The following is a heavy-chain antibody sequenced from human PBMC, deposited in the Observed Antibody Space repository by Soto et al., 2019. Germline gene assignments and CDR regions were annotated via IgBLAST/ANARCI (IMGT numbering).Heavy chain of an antibody. CDR1: RGSGGSGNYY. CDR2: IYSSGSA. D-gene: IGHD2-15*01. Sequence: ASVTLSLPRTVSRGSGGSGNYYWSWAREPPRKGMESIGYIYSSGSANYNPSLKSRVTISVDTSKNQVSLKLSSVTAADTAVYYCARQVRYCSATTCYARWFDSWGQGTLVTVSS. CDR3: ARQVRYCSATTCYARWFDS. V-gene: IGHV4-61*01. J-gene: IGHJ5*01.